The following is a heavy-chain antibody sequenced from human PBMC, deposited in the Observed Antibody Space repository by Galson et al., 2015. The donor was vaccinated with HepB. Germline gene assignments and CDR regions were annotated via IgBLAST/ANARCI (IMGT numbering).Heavy chain of an antibody. CDR1: GGSIASSNYY. CDR3: ARTMVGATTSFDY. Sequence: TLSLTCIVSGGSIASSNYYWDWIRQPPGKGLEWIGSIFYSGITSYSPSLRSRVTMAVDTSKNQFSLKLTSVTAADTAVYYCARTMVGATTSFDYWGQGTLVTVSS. D-gene: IGHD1-26*01. CDR2: IFYSGIT. J-gene: IGHJ4*02. V-gene: IGHV4-39*01.